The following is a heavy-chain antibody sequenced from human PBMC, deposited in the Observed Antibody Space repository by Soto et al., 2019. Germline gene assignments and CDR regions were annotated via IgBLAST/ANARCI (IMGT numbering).Heavy chain of an antibody. CDR2: TYPSGST. Sequence: QVQLRESGPGLVKPSQTLSLTCTVSGGSISSGDYFWSWIRQPPVKGLEWIADTYPSGSTDYNPSLRNRVFMSVDTSTNRFSLNLTSVTAADTAVYYCARASDSAYSSSWYSAFDVWGQGTMVTVAS. CDR1: GGSISSGDYF. D-gene: IGHD6-13*01. J-gene: IGHJ3*01. V-gene: IGHV4-30-4*01. CDR3: ARASDSAYSSSWYSAFDV.